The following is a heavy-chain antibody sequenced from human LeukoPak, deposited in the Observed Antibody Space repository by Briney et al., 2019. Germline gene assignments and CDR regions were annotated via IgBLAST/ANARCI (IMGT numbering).Heavy chain of an antibody. CDR1: GCTFTSYG. J-gene: IGHJ6*02. D-gene: IGHD6-13*01. Sequence: ASVKVSCKASGCTFTSYGISWVRQAPGQGLEWMGWISAYNGNTNYAQKFQGRVTMTRNTSISTAYMELSSLRSEDTAVYYCATTITYSSSWYYYYYGMDVWGQGTTVTVSS. CDR2: ISAYNGNT. CDR3: ATTITYSSSWYYYYYGMDV. V-gene: IGHV1-18*01.